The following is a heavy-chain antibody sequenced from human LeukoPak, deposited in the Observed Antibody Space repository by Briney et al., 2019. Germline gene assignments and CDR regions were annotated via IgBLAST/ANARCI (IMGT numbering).Heavy chain of an antibody. D-gene: IGHD3-16*02. CDR3: ARGAYDYVWGSYRYTPGAFDY. V-gene: IGHV3-21*01. J-gene: IGHJ4*02. CDR2: ISSSSSYI. CDR1: GFTFSSYS. Sequence: GGSLRLSCAASGFTFSSYSMNWVRQAPGKGLEWVSSISSSSSYIYYADSVKGRFTISRDNAKNSLYLQMNSLRAEDTAVYYCARGAYDYVWGSYRYTPGAFDYWGQGTLVTASS.